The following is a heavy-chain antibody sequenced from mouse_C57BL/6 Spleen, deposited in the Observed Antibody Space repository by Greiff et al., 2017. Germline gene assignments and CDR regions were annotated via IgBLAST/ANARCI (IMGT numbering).Heavy chain of an antibody. V-gene: IGHV1-64*01. Sequence: QVQLQQSGAELVKPGASVKLSCKASGYTFTSYWMHWVKQRPGQGLEWIGMIHPNSGSTNYNEKFKSKATLTVDKSSSTAYMQLSSLTSEDSAVYYCAPAHSNSHWYFEVWGTGTTVTVSS. CDR2: IHPNSGST. CDR1: GYTFTSYW. J-gene: IGHJ1*03. D-gene: IGHD2-5*01. CDR3: APAHSNSHWYFEV.